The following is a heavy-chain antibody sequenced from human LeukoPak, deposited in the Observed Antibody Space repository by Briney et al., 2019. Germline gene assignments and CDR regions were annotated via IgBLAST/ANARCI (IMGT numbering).Heavy chain of an antibody. V-gene: IGHV3-7*05. CDR3: ARWRYSYGYKDY. CDR1: GFIFSNYW. Sequence: PGGSLRLSCAASGFIFSNYWMSWVRQAPGKGLEGVANIKQDGSEKYYVDSVKGRVTVSRDNAKNSLYLQMNSLRAEDTAVYYCARWRYSYGYKDYWGQGTQVTVSS. D-gene: IGHD5-18*01. CDR2: IKQDGSEK. J-gene: IGHJ4*02.